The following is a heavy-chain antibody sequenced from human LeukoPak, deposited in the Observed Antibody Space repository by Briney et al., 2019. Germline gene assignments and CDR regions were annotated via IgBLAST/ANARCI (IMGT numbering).Heavy chain of an antibody. CDR1: GYTFTSYG. Sequence: ASVKVSCKASGYTFTSYGISWVRQAPGQGLEWMGWISAYNGNTNYAQKLQGRVTMTTDTSTSTAYMELRSLRSDDTAVYYCARDNGYYYDSSGYYPHWWGQGTLATVSS. D-gene: IGHD3-22*01. J-gene: IGHJ4*02. CDR2: ISAYNGNT. V-gene: IGHV1-18*01. CDR3: ARDNGYYYDSSGYYPHW.